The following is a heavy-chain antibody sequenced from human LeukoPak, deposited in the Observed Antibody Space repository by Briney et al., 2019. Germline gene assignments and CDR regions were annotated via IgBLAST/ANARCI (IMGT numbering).Heavy chain of an antibody. D-gene: IGHD2-2*01. J-gene: IGHJ4*02. CDR1: GYTFTGYY. Sequence: ASVKVSCKASGYTFTGYYMHWVRQAPGQGLEWMGWINPNSGGTNYAQKFQGRVTMTRDTSISTAYMELSRLRSDDTAVYYCARSDTPYCSSTSCYEGYFDYWGQGTLVTVSS. V-gene: IGHV1-2*02. CDR3: ARSDTPYCSSTSCYEGYFDY. CDR2: INPNSGGT.